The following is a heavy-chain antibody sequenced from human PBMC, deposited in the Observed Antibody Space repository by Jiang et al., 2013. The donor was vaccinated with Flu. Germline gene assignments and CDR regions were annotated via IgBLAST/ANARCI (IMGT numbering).Heavy chain of an antibody. Sequence: LLKPSETLSLTCTVSGGSVTSETYYWVWIRQPPGRGLEWIGSIYYSGSTYYNPSLKSRVTMSVDTSKNQFSLRLTSATAADTAVYFCARAQKSVASNFHTLTSRGQGTLVTASS. J-gene: IGHJ4*02. V-gene: IGHV4-39*07. CDR2: IYYSGST. CDR3: ARAQKSVASNFHTLTS. CDR1: GGSVTSETYY. D-gene: IGHD5-12*01.